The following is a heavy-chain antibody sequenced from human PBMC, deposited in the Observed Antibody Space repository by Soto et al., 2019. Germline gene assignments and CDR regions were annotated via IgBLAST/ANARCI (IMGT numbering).Heavy chain of an antibody. D-gene: IGHD3-16*01. CDR3: ARMETFGSLNWFDP. J-gene: IGHJ5*02. Sequence: GSVKVSCKASGYSFTNNDVSWVRQASGQGLEWMGWMNPGSGDTGYAQKFQGRVTMTRDISIATAYMELSSLRSDDTAIYYCARMETFGSLNWFDPWGQGTLVTVSS. CDR1: GYSFTNND. V-gene: IGHV1-8*01. CDR2: MNPGSGDT.